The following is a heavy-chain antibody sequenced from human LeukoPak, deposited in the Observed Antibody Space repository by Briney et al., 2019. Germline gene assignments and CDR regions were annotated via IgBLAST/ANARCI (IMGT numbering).Heavy chain of an antibody. V-gene: IGHV5-51*01. CDR2: IYPGDSDT. Sequence: GESLKISCQGSGYIFTDYWIGWVRQMPGKGLEWMGIIYPGDSDTRYSPSFQGRVTISADESINTAYLQWSSLKASDTAMYYCARSTGDHDAFDIWGQGTMVTVSS. CDR1: GYIFTDYW. D-gene: IGHD2-21*01. J-gene: IGHJ3*02. CDR3: ARSTGDHDAFDI.